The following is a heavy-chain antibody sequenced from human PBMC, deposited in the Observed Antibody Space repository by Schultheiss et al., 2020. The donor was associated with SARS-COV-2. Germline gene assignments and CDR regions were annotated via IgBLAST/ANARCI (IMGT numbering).Heavy chain of an antibody. CDR2: ISSSSSYI. Sequence: GGSLRLSCAASGFTFSSYSMNWVRQAPGKGLEWVSSISSSSSYIYYADSVKGRFTISRDNAKNSLYLQMNSLRAEDTAVYYCASFGVVGDAFDIWGQGTMVTVSS. J-gene: IGHJ3*02. CDR3: ASFGVVGDAFDI. D-gene: IGHD3-10*01. V-gene: IGHV3-21*01. CDR1: GFTFSSYS.